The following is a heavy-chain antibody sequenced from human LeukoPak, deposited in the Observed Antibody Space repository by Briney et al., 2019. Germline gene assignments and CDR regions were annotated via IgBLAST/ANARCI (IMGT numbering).Heavy chain of an antibody. Sequence: PGGSLRLSCAASGFTFSSYAMSWVRQAPGKGLEWVSAISGGGGSTYYADSVKGRFTISRDNSKNTLYLQMNSLRAEDTAVYYCAKDSRITMIVVVITAFDIWGQGTMVTVSS. CDR2: ISGGGGST. CDR3: AKDSRITMIVVVITAFDI. CDR1: GFTFSSYA. J-gene: IGHJ3*02. D-gene: IGHD3-22*01. V-gene: IGHV3-23*01.